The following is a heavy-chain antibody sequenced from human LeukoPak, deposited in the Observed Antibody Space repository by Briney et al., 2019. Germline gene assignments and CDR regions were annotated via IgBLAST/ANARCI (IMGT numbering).Heavy chain of an antibody. Sequence: PSENLSLTCTVSAGSISSYYWSWIRQPPGKGLEWIGYIYYSGSTNYNPSLKSRATISVDTSKNQFSRKLSSGAAADTAVYYCARSLVDTAMVDYWGQGTLVTVSS. V-gene: IGHV4-59*08. CDR1: AGSISSYY. D-gene: IGHD5-18*01. CDR3: ARSLVDTAMVDY. CDR2: IYYSGST. J-gene: IGHJ4*02.